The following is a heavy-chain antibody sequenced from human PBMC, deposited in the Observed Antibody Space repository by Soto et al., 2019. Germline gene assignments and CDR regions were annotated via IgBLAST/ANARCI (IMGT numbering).Heavy chain of an antibody. D-gene: IGHD6-19*01. CDR3: ARSLRRAVAGIYYYYYGMDV. J-gene: IGHJ6*01. V-gene: IGHV1-69*13. Sequence: ASVKVSCKASGGTFSSYAISWVRQAPGQGLEWMGGIIPIFGTANYAQKFQGRVTITADESTSTAYMELSSLRSEDTAVYYCARSLRRAVAGIYYYYYGMDVWGQGTTVTVSS. CDR1: GGTFSSYA. CDR2: IIPIFGTA.